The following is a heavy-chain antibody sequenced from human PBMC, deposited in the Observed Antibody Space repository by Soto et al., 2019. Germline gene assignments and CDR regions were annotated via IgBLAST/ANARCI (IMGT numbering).Heavy chain of an antibody. D-gene: IGHD3-10*01. CDR2: INHSGST. CDR1: GGSFSGYY. Sequence: SETLSLTCAVYGGSFSGYYWSWIRQPPGKGLEWIGEINHSGSTNYNPSLKSRVTISVDTSKNQFSLKLSSVTAADTAVYYCARGRITMFRGFNGPKGNWFYSRGQRTPVTVS. CDR3: ARGRITMFRGFNGPKGNWFYS. V-gene: IGHV4-34*01. J-gene: IGHJ5*01.